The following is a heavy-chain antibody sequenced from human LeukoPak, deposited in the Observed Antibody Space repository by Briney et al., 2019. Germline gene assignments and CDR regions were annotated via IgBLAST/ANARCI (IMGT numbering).Heavy chain of an antibody. Sequence: GGSLRLSCAASGFTFINYAMHWVRQAPGKGLEWVAVISYDGSKEYNADSVKGRFTISRDNSKNTLYLQMNSLRAEDTAVYYCARAGNDSSGYYLNWFDPWGQGALVTVSS. J-gene: IGHJ5*02. V-gene: IGHV3-30-3*01. D-gene: IGHD3-22*01. CDR3: ARAGNDSSGYYLNWFDP. CDR2: ISYDGSKE. CDR1: GFTFINYA.